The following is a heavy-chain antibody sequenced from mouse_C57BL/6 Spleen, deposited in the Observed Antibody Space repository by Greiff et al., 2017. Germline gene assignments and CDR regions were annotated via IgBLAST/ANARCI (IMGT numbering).Heavy chain of an antibody. CDR3: ARSAYDYDVAMDY. Sequence: EVQLQESGPELVKPGASVKIPCKASGYTFTDYNMDWVKQSHGKSLEWIGDINPNNGGTIYNQKFKGKATLTVDKSSSTAYMELRSLTSEDTAVYYCARSAYDYDVAMDYWGQGTSVTVSS. CDR2: INPNNGGT. V-gene: IGHV1-18*01. D-gene: IGHD2-4*01. J-gene: IGHJ4*01. CDR1: GYTFTDYN.